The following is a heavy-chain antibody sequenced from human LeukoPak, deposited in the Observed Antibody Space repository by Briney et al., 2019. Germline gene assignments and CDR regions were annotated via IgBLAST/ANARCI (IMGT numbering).Heavy chain of an antibody. D-gene: IGHD1-14*01. J-gene: IGHJ6*02. CDR1: GFTFSSYS. CDR3: ATSKPDNLYYYYGMDV. Sequence: GGSLRLSCAASGFTFSSYSMNWVRQAPGKGLEWVSSISSSSSYIYYADSVKGRFTISRDNAKNSLYLQMNSLRAEDTAVYYCATSKPDNLYYYYGMDVWGQGTTVTVSS. V-gene: IGHV3-21*01. CDR2: ISSSSSYI.